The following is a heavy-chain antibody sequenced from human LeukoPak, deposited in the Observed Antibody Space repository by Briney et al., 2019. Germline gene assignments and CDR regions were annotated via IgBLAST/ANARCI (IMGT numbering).Heavy chain of an antibody. CDR3: ARVLVPPLRFLEWLWDY. J-gene: IGHJ4*02. CDR2: IKQDGSEK. Sequence: GGSLRLSCAASGFTFSSYWMSWVRQAPGKGLEWVANIKQDGSEKYYVDSVKGRFTISRDNAKNSLYLQMNSLRAEDTAVYYCARVLVPPLRFLEWLWDYWGQGTLVTVSS. V-gene: IGHV3-7*01. D-gene: IGHD3-3*01. CDR1: GFTFSSYW.